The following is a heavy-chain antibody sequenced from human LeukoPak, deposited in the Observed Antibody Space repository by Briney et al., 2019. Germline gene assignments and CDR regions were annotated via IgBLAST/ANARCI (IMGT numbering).Heavy chain of an antibody. CDR1: GFTFSTYW. Sequence: PGGSLRLSCAASGFTFSTYWMSWVRQVPGKGLEWVASIQQGGSEKNYLDSVRGRFIISRDNAENFVYLQMNSLRAEDTAVYYCAKGKIGYKYFDYWGQGTLVTVSS. D-gene: IGHD3-22*01. CDR3: AKGKIGYKYFDY. CDR2: IQQGGSEK. V-gene: IGHV3-7*01. J-gene: IGHJ4*02.